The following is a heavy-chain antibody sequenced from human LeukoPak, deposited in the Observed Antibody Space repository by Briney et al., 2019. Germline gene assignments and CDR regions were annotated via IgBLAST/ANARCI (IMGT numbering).Heavy chain of an antibody. D-gene: IGHD3-22*01. Sequence: SVKVSFKSSVGTFSIYAISWVRQAPGQGLEWMGGIIPILGIANYAQKFQSRVTITADKSTSTAYMELSSLRSEDTAVYYCARELRYYYDSRGYYSVNFDYWGQGTLVTVSS. CDR3: ARELRYYYDSRGYYSVNFDY. CDR2: IIPILGIA. CDR1: VGTFSIYA. V-gene: IGHV1-69*10. J-gene: IGHJ4*02.